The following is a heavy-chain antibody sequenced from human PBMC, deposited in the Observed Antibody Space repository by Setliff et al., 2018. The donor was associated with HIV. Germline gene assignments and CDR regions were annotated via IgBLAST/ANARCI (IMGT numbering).Heavy chain of an antibody. CDR1: GGSISSHY. V-gene: IGHV4-59*08. CDR3: ARHSPNVGVRGDAFDI. D-gene: IGHD2-8*01. Sequence: SETLSLTCTVSGGSISSHYWIWIRQPPGKGLEWIGYIHYSGATNYNPSLKSRVTISLDTSRTQFPLRLSSVTAADTAVYYCARHSPNVGVRGDAFDIWGQGTVVTVS. J-gene: IGHJ3*02. CDR2: IHYSGAT.